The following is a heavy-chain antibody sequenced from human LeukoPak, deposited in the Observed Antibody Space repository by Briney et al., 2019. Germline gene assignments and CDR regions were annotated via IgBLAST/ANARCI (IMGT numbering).Heavy chain of an antibody. J-gene: IGHJ4*02. Sequence: SETLSLTCAVYGGSFSGYYWSWIRQPPGKGLEWIGEINHSGSTNYNPSLKSRVTISVDTSKNQFSLKLSSVTAADTAVYYCARRGRGTLRYWGQGTLVTVSS. CDR3: ARRGRGTLRY. CDR1: GGSFSGYY. D-gene: IGHD1-1*01. V-gene: IGHV4-34*01. CDR2: INHSGST.